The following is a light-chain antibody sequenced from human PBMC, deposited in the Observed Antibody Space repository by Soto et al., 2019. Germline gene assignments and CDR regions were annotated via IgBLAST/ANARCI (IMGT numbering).Light chain of an antibody. CDR2: GVS. CDR3: QQYSSLPHT. J-gene: IGKJ2*01. V-gene: IGKV3-20*01. Sequence: ESVLTQSPATLSLSPGERATLSCRASQSVSNSFFAWYQQKPGQAPRLLIYGVSSRATGIPDRFSGSWSGTDFTITISRLEPEDFVVYYCQQYSSLPHTFGQGTKLEVK. CDR1: QSVSNSF.